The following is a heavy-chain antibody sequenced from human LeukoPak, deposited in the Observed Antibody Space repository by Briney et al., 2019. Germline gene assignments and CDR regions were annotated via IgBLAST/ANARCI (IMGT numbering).Heavy chain of an antibody. J-gene: IGHJ4*02. D-gene: IGHD5-12*01. Sequence: SETLSLTCTVSGYSISSGYYWGWIRQPPGKGLEWIGSIYHSGSTYYNPSLKSRVTISLDTSKNQFSLKLSSVTAADTAVYYCARDRYSGYEDYWGQGTLVTVSS. CDR2: IYHSGST. CDR3: ARDRYSGYEDY. V-gene: IGHV4-38-2*02. CDR1: GYSISSGYY.